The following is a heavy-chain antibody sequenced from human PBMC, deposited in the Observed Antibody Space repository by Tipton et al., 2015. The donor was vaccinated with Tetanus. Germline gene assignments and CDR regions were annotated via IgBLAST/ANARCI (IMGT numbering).Heavy chain of an antibody. CDR3: AGCSATSCYH. J-gene: IGHJ4*02. CDR1: GGSSSNFY. D-gene: IGHD2-2*01. V-gene: IGHV4-4*07. Sequence: TLSLTCNVSGGSSSNFYWTWIRQSPGRGLEWIGRVYISGSPSYNPSVKSRVTMSVDTSKSQFSLNLTSATAADTAVYFCAGCSATSCYHWGQGALVTVSS. CDR2: VYISGSP.